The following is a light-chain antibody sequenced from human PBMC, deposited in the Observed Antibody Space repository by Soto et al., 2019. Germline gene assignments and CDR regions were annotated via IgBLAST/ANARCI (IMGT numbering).Light chain of an antibody. Sequence: IQLTQSTSFLSASVRDRVTITCRASQSISSWLAWYQQKPGKAPNLLIYTASTLQSGVPSRFSGSGSGTDFTLTISSLQPEDFATYYCIQDYNYPLTFGGGTKVDI. CDR2: TAS. CDR3: IQDYNYPLT. J-gene: IGKJ4*01. CDR1: QSISSW. V-gene: IGKV1-6*01.